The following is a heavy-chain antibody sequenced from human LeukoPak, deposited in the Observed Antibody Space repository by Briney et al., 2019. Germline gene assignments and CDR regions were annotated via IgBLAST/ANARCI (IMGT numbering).Heavy chain of an antibody. V-gene: IGHV3-23*01. Sequence: GGSLRLSCAASGFTFSSYAMSWVRQAPGKGLEWVSAISGSGGSTYYADSVKGRFTISRDNSKNTLYLQMNSLRAEDTAVYYCRCSGGPKRTIWFDPWGQGTLVTVSS. CDR1: GFTFSSYA. J-gene: IGHJ5*02. D-gene: IGHD2-15*01. CDR2: ISGSGGST. CDR3: RCSGGPKRTIWFDP.